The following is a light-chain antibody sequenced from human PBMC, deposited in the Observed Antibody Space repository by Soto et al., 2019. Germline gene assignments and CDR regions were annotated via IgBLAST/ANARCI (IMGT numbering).Light chain of an antibody. V-gene: IGKV4-1*01. Sequence: DIVMTQSPDSLAVSLGERATINCKSSQSVLYSSNHQNYLAWYQQKPGQPPKLLIYLASIRESGVPDRFSGSGSGTDFTLTISSLQAEDVAVYYCQQHYSTPLTFGQGTKVEIK. CDR1: QSVLYSSNHQNY. CDR2: LAS. J-gene: IGKJ1*01. CDR3: QQHYSTPLT.